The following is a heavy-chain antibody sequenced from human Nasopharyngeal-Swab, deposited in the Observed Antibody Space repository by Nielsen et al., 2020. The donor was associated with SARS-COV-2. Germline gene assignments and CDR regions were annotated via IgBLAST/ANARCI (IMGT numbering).Heavy chain of an antibody. V-gene: IGHV3-30-3*01. D-gene: IGHD6-25*01. Sequence: GESLKISCAASGFTFSSYAMHWVRQAPGTGLEWVAVISYDGSNKYYADSVKGRFTISRDNSKTTLYLQMNSLGGEDTAVYYSTISSAPHWYFDLWGRGTLVTVSS. J-gene: IGHJ2*01. CDR2: ISYDGSNK. CDR1: GFTFSSYA. CDR3: TISSAPHWYFDL.